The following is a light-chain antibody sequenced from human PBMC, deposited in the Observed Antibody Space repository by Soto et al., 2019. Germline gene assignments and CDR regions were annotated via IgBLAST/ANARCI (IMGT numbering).Light chain of an antibody. V-gene: IGKV1-5*01. Sequence: IHMTQSPSTLPASVGDTVTITCRASQSISNWLAWYQQKPGTAPKVLIYHGSNLQSGVPSRFSGSGSGTEFTLTISSLQPDDFAVFFCQQYGNSPRTFGQGMKVDIK. CDR2: HGS. CDR3: QQYGNSPRT. J-gene: IGKJ1*01. CDR1: QSISNW.